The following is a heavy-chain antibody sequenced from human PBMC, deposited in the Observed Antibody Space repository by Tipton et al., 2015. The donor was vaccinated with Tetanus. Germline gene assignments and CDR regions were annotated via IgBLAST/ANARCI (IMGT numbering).Heavy chain of an antibody. J-gene: IGHJ2*01. CDR2: INHSGST. D-gene: IGHD5-18*01. CDR1: GGSLRSGDSN. CDR3: ARGGSYSYGPRGFDL. Sequence: TLSLTCSVSGGSLRSGDSNWSWIRQPPGKGLEWIGEINHSGSTTYSPSFKSRVTISVDTPKNQFSLKLTSLTVADTAVYYCARGGSYSYGPRGFDLWGRGTLVTVSS. V-gene: IGHV4-61*08.